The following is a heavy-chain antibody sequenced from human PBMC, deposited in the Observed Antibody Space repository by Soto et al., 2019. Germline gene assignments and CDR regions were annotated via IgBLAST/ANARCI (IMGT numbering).Heavy chain of an antibody. D-gene: IGHD5-12*01. J-gene: IGHJ3*02. Sequence: QVQLQESGPGLVKPSGTLSLTCAVSSGSISSSNWWSWVRQPPGKGLEWIGEIYHSGSTNYNPSLTSRVTISVDKSKNQFSLKLSSVTAADTAVYYCARDRSYSGYVSNAFDIWGQGTMVTVSS. CDR3: ARDRSYSGYVSNAFDI. V-gene: IGHV4-4*02. CDR2: IYHSGST. CDR1: SGSISSSNW.